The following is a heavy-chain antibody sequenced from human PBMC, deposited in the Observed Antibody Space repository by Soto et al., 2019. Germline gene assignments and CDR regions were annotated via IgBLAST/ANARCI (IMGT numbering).Heavy chain of an antibody. D-gene: IGHD3-10*01. CDR1: GFTFSSYA. J-gene: IGHJ6*03. V-gene: IGHV3-23*01. CDR2: ISGSGGST. Sequence: PGGSLRLSCAASGFTFSSYAMSWVRQAPGKGLEWVSAISGSGGSTYYADSVKGRFTISRDNSKNTLYLQMNSLRAEDTAVYYCAKHVNYYGSGTQQYYYYMDVWGKGTTVTVSS. CDR3: AKHVNYYGSGTQQYYYYMDV.